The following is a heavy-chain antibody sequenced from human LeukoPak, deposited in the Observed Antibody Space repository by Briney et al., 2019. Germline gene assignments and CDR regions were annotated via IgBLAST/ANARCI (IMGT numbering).Heavy chain of an antibody. D-gene: IGHD3-3*01. CDR3: AGDGGGDFWSGYYLVYY. Sequence: NPSETLSLTCTVSGGSISSYYWSWIRQPAGKGLEWIGRIYTSGSTNYNPSLKSRVTMSVDTSKNQFSLKLSSVTAADTAVYYCAGDGGGDFWSGYYLVYYWGQGTLVTVSS. V-gene: IGHV4-4*07. J-gene: IGHJ4*02. CDR2: IYTSGST. CDR1: GGSISSYY.